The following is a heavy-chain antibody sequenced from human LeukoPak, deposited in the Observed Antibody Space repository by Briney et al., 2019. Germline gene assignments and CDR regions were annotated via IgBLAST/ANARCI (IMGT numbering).Heavy chain of an antibody. D-gene: IGHD6-13*01. J-gene: IGHJ6*03. V-gene: IGHV4-38-2*02. Sequence: SETLSLTCTVSGYSISSGYYWGWIRQPPGKGLEWIGSIYNSGSTYYNPSLKSRVTISVDTSKNQFSLKLSSVTAADTAVYYCARRGYSSSWFPGFYMDVWGKGTTVTISS. CDR2: IYNSGST. CDR1: GYSISSGYY. CDR3: ARRGYSSSWFPGFYMDV.